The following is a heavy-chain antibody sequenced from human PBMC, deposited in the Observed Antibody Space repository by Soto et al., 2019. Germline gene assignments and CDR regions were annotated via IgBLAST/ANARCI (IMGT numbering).Heavy chain of an antibody. Sequence: SETLSLTCAVYGGSCSGYYWSWIRQPPGKGLEWIGEINHSGSTNYNPSLKSRVTISVDTSKNQFSLKLSSVTAADTAVYYCASKRQGYYFFDYWGQGTLVTVSS. J-gene: IGHJ4*02. CDR2: INHSGST. CDR1: GGSCSGYY. CDR3: ASKRQGYYFFDY. D-gene: IGHD3-22*01. V-gene: IGHV4-34*01.